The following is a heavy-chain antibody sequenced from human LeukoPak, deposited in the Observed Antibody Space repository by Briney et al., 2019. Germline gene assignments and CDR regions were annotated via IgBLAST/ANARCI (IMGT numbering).Heavy chain of an antibody. Sequence: GASVKVSCKASGYTFTSYAMNWVRQAPGQGLEWMGWINTNTGNPTYAQGFTGRFVFSLDTSVSTAYLQISSLKAEDTAVYYCARRNCSSTSCYGDYWGQGTLVTVSS. CDR2: INTNTGNP. D-gene: IGHD2-2*01. CDR3: ARRNCSSTSCYGDY. V-gene: IGHV7-4-1*02. J-gene: IGHJ4*02. CDR1: GYTFTSYA.